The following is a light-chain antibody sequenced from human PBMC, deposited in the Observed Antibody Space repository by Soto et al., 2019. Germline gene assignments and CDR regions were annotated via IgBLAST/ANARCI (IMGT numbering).Light chain of an antibody. CDR3: QQYYGLPPLT. CDR2: HAS. CDR1: QNITNN. Sequence: DVQMSQSPSIPSPSIGDRVTITCQASQNITNNLSWDQQKPGKAHKLLIYHASKLAKGVTSRFSGSVSCTDFSFIITSLQSEDLATYYCQQYYGLPPLTFGQGTRLEN. V-gene: IGKV1-33*01. J-gene: IGKJ5*01.